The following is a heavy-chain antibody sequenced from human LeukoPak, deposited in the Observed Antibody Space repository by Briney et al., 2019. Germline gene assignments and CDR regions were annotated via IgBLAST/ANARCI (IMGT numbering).Heavy chain of an antibody. J-gene: IGHJ4*02. Sequence: GGSLRLSCAASGFTSSGSAMHWVRQASGKGLEWVGRIRSKANSYATAYAASVKGRFTISRDDSKNTAYLQMNSLKTEDTAVYYCTNRWSGSDYWGQGTLVTVSS. CDR3: TNRWSGSDY. CDR2: IRSKANSYAT. CDR1: GFTSSGSA. D-gene: IGHD3-3*01. V-gene: IGHV3-73*01.